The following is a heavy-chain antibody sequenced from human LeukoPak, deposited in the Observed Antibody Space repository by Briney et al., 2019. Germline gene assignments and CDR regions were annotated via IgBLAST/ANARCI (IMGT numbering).Heavy chain of an antibody. D-gene: IGHD3-10*01. CDR1: GFTFSSHA. Sequence: GGSLRLSCAASGFTFSSHAMSWVRQAPGKGLEWVSGISGSGDSTYYADSVKGRFTISRDTSKNTPYLQMNSLRAEDTAVYYCAKSRYGSGSYYTFDYWGQGTLVTVSS. CDR2: ISGSGDST. J-gene: IGHJ4*02. CDR3: AKSRYGSGSYYTFDY. V-gene: IGHV3-23*01.